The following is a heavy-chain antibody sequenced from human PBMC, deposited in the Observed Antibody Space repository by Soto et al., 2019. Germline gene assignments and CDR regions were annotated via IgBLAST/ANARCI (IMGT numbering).Heavy chain of an antibody. Sequence: EVQLLESGGGLVQPGGSLRLSCAASGFSFSNYAMSWVRQAPGKGLEWVSTISGGDGNTYYADSLQGRFTISRDNSKKTLYLQVSSLRAEDTAVYYCAKKFHFGSGSFLYYFDSWDQGSLVTVSS. CDR3: AKKFHFGSGSFLYYFDS. J-gene: IGHJ4*02. CDR2: ISGGDGNT. V-gene: IGHV3-23*01. D-gene: IGHD3-10*01. CDR1: GFSFSNYA.